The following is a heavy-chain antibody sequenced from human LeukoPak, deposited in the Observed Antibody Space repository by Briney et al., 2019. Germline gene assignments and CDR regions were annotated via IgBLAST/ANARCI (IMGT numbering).Heavy chain of an antibody. Sequence: PGGSLRLSCAASGLTLSNYWMHWVRQAPGKGLVWVSRMNYDGSSTTYADSVKGRFTISRDNAKNTLYLQMNSLRAEDTAVYYCARATVTTFPFDYWGQGTLVTVSS. J-gene: IGHJ4*02. V-gene: IGHV3-74*03. CDR2: MNYDGSST. CDR3: ARATVTTFPFDY. CDR1: GLTLSNYW. D-gene: IGHD4-17*01.